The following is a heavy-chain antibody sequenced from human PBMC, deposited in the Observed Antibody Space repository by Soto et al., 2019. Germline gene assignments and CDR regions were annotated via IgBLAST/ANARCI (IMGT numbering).Heavy chain of an antibody. J-gene: IGHJ3*02. CDR3: ARLRFLEWFTRSYAFDI. V-gene: IGHV3-7*01. D-gene: IGHD3-3*01. CDR2: IKQDGSEK. CDR1: GFAFSSYW. Sequence: EVQLVESGGGLVQPGGSLRLSCAACGFAFSSYWMSWIRQAPGKGLEWVANIKQDGSEKYYVDSVKGRFTISRDNAKNSLYLQMNSLRAEDTAVYYCARLRFLEWFTRSYAFDIWGQGTMVTVSS.